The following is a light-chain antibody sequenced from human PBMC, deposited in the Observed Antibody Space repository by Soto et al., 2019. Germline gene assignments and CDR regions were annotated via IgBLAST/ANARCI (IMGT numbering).Light chain of an antibody. J-gene: IGKJ2*01. CDR2: DAS. V-gene: IGKV1-5*01. CDR1: QNISVW. CDR3: QQYDSSSPT. Sequence: DIQMTQSPSTLSASVGDGVTITCRASQNISVWLAWYQQRPGKAPKFLIYDASSLETGVPSRFSGSGSGTEFTLTLRSLQPDDFAIYYCQQYDSSSPTFGQGTKLEIK.